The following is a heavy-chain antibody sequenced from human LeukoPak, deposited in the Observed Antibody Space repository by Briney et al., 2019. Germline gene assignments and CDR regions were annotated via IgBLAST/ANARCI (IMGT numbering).Heavy chain of an antibody. J-gene: IGHJ3*02. D-gene: IGHD3-10*01. CDR1: GYSISSGYY. V-gene: IGHV4-38-2*02. Sequence: SETLSLTCTVSGYSISSGYYWGWIGQPPGKGLEWIGSIYHSGSTYYNPSLKSRFTISVDTSKNQFSLKLSSVTAADTAVYYCARDRAGAFDIWGQGTMVTVSS. CDR2: IYHSGST. CDR3: ARDRAGAFDI.